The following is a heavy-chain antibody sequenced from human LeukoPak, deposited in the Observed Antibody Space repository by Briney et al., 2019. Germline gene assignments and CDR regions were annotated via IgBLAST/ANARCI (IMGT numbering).Heavy chain of an antibody. CDR1: GGSISSYY. D-gene: IGHD3-3*01. J-gene: IGHJ3*02. CDR2: IYYSGST. Sequence: SETLSLTCCVSGGSISSYYWSWIRQPPGEGLEWIGYIYYSGSTHYNPSLKSRVTISVDTSKNQFSLKLSSVTAADTAVYYCARDTGRITIFGVVIASGAFDIWGQRTMVTVSS. V-gene: IGHV4-59*01. CDR3: ARDTGRITIFGVVIASGAFDI.